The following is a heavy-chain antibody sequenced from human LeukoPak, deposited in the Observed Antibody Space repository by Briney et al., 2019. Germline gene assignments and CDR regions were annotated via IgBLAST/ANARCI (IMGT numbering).Heavy chain of an antibody. CDR1: GFTFSSYW. CDR3: ARDRAVGYYFDY. Sequence: PGGSLRLSCAASGFTFSSYWMHWVRQAPGKGLMWVSRINSDGSSTSYADSVKGRFTISRDNAKNTLYLQMNSLRAEDTAVYYCARDRAVGYYFDYWGQGTLVTVSS. V-gene: IGHV3-74*01. CDR2: INSDGSST. D-gene: IGHD6-19*01. J-gene: IGHJ4*02.